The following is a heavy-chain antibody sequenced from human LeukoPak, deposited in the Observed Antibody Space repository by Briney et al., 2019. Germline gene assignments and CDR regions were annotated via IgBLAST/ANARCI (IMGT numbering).Heavy chain of an antibody. Sequence: GGSLRLPCAASGFTFSSYEMNWVRQAPGEGLEWVSYISSSGSTIYYADSVKGRFTISRGNAKNSLYLQMNSLRPEDTAVYYCAKGGASVTRYVDYWGQGTLVTVSS. CDR2: ISSSGSTI. D-gene: IGHD4-17*01. CDR3: AKGGASVTRYVDY. J-gene: IGHJ4*02. CDR1: GFTFSSYE. V-gene: IGHV3-48*03.